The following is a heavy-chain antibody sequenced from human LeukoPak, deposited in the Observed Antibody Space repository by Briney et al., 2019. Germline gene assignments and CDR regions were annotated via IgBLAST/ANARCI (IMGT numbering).Heavy chain of an antibody. CDR2: MNPSSGKT. D-gene: IGHD3-3*01. V-gene: IGHV1-8*03. CDR1: GYSFSSHD. J-gene: IGHJ4*02. Sequence: ASVKVSCKASGYSFSSHDISWVRQAAGQGLEWMGWMNPSSGKTGYAQQFQGRVTISRDASLSTAYMELSSLTSEDTAVYFCARGGINFSSLELLLDFWGQGTLVTVSS. CDR3: ARGGINFSSLELLLDF.